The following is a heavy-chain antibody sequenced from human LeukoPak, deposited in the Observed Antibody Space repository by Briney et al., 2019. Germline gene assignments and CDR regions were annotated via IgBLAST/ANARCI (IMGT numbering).Heavy chain of an antibody. CDR1: GFTFSSYA. CDR3: ARDSCSSTSCYTNWFDP. CDR2: ISYDGSNK. J-gene: IGHJ5*02. Sequence: GSLRLSCAASGFTFSSYAMHWVRQAPGKGLEWVAVISYDGSNKYYADSVKGRFTISRDNSKNTLYLQMNSLRAEDTAVYYCARDSCSSTSCYTNWFDPWGQGTLVTVSS. D-gene: IGHD2-2*02. V-gene: IGHV3-30-3*01.